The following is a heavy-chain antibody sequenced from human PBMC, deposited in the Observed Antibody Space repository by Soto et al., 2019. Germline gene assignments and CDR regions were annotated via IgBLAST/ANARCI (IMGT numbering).Heavy chain of an antibody. J-gene: IGHJ4*02. Sequence: GGSLRLSCAASGFTFSSYGMHWVRQAPGKGLEWVAGISYDGSNKYYADSVKGRFTISRDNSKNTLYLQMNSLRAEDTAVYYCAKDLPPDIVGASTSDYWGQGTLVTVSS. D-gene: IGHD1-26*01. CDR2: ISYDGSNK. V-gene: IGHV3-30*18. CDR1: GFTFSSYG. CDR3: AKDLPPDIVGASTSDY.